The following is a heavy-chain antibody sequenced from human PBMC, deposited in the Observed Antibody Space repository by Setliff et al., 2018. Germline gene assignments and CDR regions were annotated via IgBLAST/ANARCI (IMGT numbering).Heavy chain of an antibody. CDR1: GDTFSSYG. J-gene: IGHJ5*02. CDR3: ARSPAVLGIVYLDP. CDR2: TIPMFGST. V-gene: IGHV1-69*05. Sequence: SVKVSCKASGDTFSSYGISWVRPAPGQGLEWMGGTIPMFGSTSYAQKFQGRVTITTDESTSTAYMELNSLTSEDTAVYYCARSPAVLGIVYLDPWGQGTLVTVSS. D-gene: IGHD2-15*01.